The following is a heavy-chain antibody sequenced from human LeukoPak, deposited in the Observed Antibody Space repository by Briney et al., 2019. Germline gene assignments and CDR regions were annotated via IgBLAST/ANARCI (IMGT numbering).Heavy chain of an antibody. V-gene: IGHV1-8*01. CDR3: ERPCSSTKYDAFDI. J-gene: IGHJ3*02. CDR2: MHHNSGNA. CDR1: RDTLTIYD. Sequence: ASLKVSRKASRDTLTIYDINWVRQAPGQGGEWRGWMHHNSGNAGYAQKVQGRVAITSNTFISTAYMELSSLRSEDTAVYYCERPCSSTKYDAFDISGPRTMVTLSS. D-gene: IGHD2-2*01.